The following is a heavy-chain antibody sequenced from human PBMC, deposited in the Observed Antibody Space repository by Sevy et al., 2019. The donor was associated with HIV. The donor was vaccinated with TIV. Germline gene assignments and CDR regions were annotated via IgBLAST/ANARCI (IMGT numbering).Heavy chain of an antibody. CDR3: ATYSGYDYSSGWFPKDYYFDY. J-gene: IGHJ4*02. CDR1: GYTFTSYG. D-gene: IGHD5-12*01. Sequence: ASVKVSCKASGYTFTSYGISWVRQAPGQGLEWMGWISAYNGNTNYAQKLQGRVTMTTDTSTSTAYMELRSLRSDDTAVYYCATYSGYDYSSGWFPKDYYFDYWGQGTLVTVSS. CDR2: ISAYNGNT. V-gene: IGHV1-18*01.